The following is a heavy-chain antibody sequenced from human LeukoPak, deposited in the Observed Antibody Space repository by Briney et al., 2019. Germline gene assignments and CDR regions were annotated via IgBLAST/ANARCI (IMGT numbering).Heavy chain of an antibody. J-gene: IGHJ4*02. CDR1: GFTFSSYA. D-gene: IGHD1-26*01. Sequence: PGRSLRLSCAASGFTFSSYAMHWVRQAPGKGLEWVAVISYDGSNKYYADSVKGRFTISRDNSKNTLYLQMNSLRAEDTAVYYCARVYDATTDYWGQGTLVTVSS. CDR3: ARVYDATTDY. CDR2: ISYDGSNK. V-gene: IGHV3-30*01.